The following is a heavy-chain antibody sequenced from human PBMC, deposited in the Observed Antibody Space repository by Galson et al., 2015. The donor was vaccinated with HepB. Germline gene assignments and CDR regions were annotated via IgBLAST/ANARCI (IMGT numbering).Heavy chain of an antibody. CDR3: ARGRGFLIDY. Sequence: SLRLSCAASGFTFRDHYMTWVRQAPGKGLEWVAVMNQDGSARHYVDSVKGRFTISRDNAKNSLYLQMNSLRAEDTAAHFCARGRGFLIDYWGQGTLVSVSS. CDR1: GFTFRDHY. V-gene: IGHV3-7*03. D-gene: IGHD3-3*01. CDR2: MNQDGSAR. J-gene: IGHJ4*02.